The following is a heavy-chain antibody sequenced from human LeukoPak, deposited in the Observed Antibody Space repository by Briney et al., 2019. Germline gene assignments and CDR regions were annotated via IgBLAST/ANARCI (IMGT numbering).Heavy chain of an antibody. CDR1: GGSRSGYY. CDR2: IYYSGST. V-gene: IGHV4-59*04. Sequence: SETLSLTCTVSGGSRSGYYWSWIRQPPGKGLEWIAYIYYSGSTYYNPSLKSRVTISGDTSRNQFSLKLSAVTAADTAVYYCARLEDMVGYFDYWGQGTLVTVSS. CDR3: ARLEDMVGYFDY. D-gene: IGHD5-12*01. J-gene: IGHJ4*02.